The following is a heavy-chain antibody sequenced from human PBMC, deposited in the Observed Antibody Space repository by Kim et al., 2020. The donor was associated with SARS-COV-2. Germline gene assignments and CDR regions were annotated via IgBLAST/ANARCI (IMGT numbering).Heavy chain of an antibody. D-gene: IGHD3-3*01. CDR3: ARSTSITIFGVVGYMDV. J-gene: IGHJ6*03. Sequence: RQSRVTISVDTSKNQFSLKLSSVTAADTAVYYCARSTSITIFGVVGYMDVWGKGTTVTVSS. V-gene: IGHV4-30-2*04.